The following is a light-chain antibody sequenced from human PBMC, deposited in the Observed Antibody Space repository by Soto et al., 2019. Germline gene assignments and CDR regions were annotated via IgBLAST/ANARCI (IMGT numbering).Light chain of an antibody. CDR3: QQYKNWPPGT. J-gene: IGKJ1*01. Sequence: IVMTHSQATLSVSHAERDTLSCRASQSIASNLAWYQQKPGQAPRLLIYGASTRATGIPARFSGSGSGTKFTLIISSLQSEDFAVYYCQQYKNWPPGTFGQGTKVYIK. CDR2: GAS. CDR1: QSIASN. V-gene: IGKV3-15*01.